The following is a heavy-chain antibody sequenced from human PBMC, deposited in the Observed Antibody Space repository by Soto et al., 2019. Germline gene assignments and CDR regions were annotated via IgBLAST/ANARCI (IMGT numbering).Heavy chain of an antibody. Sequence: EVQLVETGGGLIQPGGSLRLSCAASGFTVSSNYMSWVRQAPGKGLEWVSVIYSGGSTYYADSVKGRFTISRDNSKNTLYLQMNSLRAEDTAVYYCARANYYDSSGYYFSGPYYYYYGMDVWGQGTTVTVSS. CDR3: ARANYYDSSGYYFSGPYYYYYGMDV. V-gene: IGHV3-53*02. J-gene: IGHJ6*02. CDR1: GFTVSSNY. CDR2: IYSGGST. D-gene: IGHD3-22*01.